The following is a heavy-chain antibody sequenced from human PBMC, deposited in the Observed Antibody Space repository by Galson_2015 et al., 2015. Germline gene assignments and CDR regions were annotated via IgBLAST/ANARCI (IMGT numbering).Heavy chain of an antibody. CDR2: IIGDTRTI. Sequence: SLRLSCAASGFTFTNYGMTWVRQAPGKGLEWVSVIIGDTRTIYHAGSVKCRVANSRDNSKNTVYLQMNSLRAEDTAVYYCAKDSTSREAPDWGQGTLVTVSS. V-gene: IGHV3-23*01. CDR3: AKDSTSREAPD. D-gene: IGHD6-13*01. J-gene: IGHJ4*02. CDR1: GFTFTNYG.